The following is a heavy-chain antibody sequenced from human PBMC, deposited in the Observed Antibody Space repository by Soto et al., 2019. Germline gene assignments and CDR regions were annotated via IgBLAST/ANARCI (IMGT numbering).Heavy chain of an antibody. CDR1: GLTLSRFA. D-gene: IGHD3-10*01. Sequence: QVQLVESGGGVVQPGRSLRLSCAASGLTLSRFAMHWVRQAPGKGLEWVAVIGYDGSNKDYADSVKGRFTFSRDNSKNTLYLQMNSLRPEDTAVYYCARDPVNYYGSWTYGMDVWGQGTTVTVSS. J-gene: IGHJ6*02. CDR2: IGYDGSNK. CDR3: ARDPVNYYGSWTYGMDV. V-gene: IGHV3-30-3*01.